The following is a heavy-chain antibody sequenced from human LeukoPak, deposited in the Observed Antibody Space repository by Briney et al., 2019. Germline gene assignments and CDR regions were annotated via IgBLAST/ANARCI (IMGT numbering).Heavy chain of an antibody. CDR3: ARVYYYDSSGSPNWFDP. Sequence: GASVKVSCKASGYTCTNYDINWVRQATGQGLEWMGWMNPNSGNTGYAQKFQGRVTMTRNTSIGTAYMELSSLRSEDTAVYYCARVYYYDSSGSPNWFDPWGQGTLVTVSS. D-gene: IGHD3-22*01. J-gene: IGHJ5*02. V-gene: IGHV1-8*01. CDR1: GYTCTNYD. CDR2: MNPNSGNT.